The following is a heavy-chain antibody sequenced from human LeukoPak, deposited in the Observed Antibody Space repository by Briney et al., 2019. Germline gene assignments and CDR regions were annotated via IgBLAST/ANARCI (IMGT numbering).Heavy chain of an antibody. J-gene: IGHJ4*02. CDR1: GGSISSSSYF. Sequence: SETLSLTCTVSGGSISSSSYFWGRIRQPPGKGLEWIGTIYYSGSTYYNPSLKSRVTVSVDTSKNQFSLKLRSVTAADTAVYFCARLPYSGSYYVDYWGQGALVTVSS. CDR2: IYYSGST. CDR3: ARLPYSGSYYVDY. V-gene: IGHV4-39*01. D-gene: IGHD1-26*01.